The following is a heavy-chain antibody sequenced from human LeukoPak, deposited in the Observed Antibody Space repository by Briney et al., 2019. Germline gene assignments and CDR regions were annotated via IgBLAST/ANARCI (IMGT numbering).Heavy chain of an antibody. V-gene: IGHV4-34*01. Sequence: PSETLSLTCAVYGGSFSSYYWSWIRQPPGKGLEWIGEINHSGSTNYNPSLKSRVTISVDTSKNQFSLKLSSVTAADTAVYYCARSSRWFGELRRFDPWGQGTLVTVSS. D-gene: IGHD3-10*01. CDR3: ARSSRWFGELRRFDP. CDR2: INHSGST. J-gene: IGHJ5*02. CDR1: GGSFSSYY.